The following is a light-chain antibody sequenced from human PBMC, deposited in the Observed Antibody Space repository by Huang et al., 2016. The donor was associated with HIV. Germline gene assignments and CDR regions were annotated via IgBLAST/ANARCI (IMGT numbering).Light chain of an antibody. CDR2: DGS. V-gene: IGKV3-11*01. Sequence: EVVLTQSPPTLSLFPGETATLSCRASQTIGTYGAWYQQGPGQGPRLLIYDGSNRAAGGPARISGAGSGTTFTLSISGLESEDFGVYYCQQRRSWPLTFGGGTKVEV. J-gene: IGKJ4*01. CDR1: QTIGTY. CDR3: QQRRSWPLT.